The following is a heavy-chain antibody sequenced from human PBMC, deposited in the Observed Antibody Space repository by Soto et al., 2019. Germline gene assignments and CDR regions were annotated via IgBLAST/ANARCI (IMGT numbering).Heavy chain of an antibody. J-gene: IGHJ4*02. CDR2: ISYDGSNK. V-gene: IGHV3-30-3*01. CDR1: GFTFSSYA. CDR3: ARDGNYYDSSGPGFDY. Sequence: QVQLVESGGGVVQPGRSLRLSCAASGFTFSSYAMHWVRQAPGKGLEWVAVISYDGSNKYYADSVKGRFTISRDNSKNTLYLQMNSLRTEDTAVHYCARDGNYYDSSGPGFDYWGQGTLVTVSS. D-gene: IGHD3-22*01.